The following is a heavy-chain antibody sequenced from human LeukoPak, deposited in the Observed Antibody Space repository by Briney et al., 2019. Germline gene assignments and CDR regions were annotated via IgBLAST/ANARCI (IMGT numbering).Heavy chain of an antibody. CDR1: GYIFNDDY. D-gene: IGHD4-17*01. CDR2: LNPSNNVT. J-gene: IGHJ4*02. V-gene: IGHV1-2*04. Sequence: ASVKVSCTASGYIFNDDYIHWVRQAPGQGLEWMGWLNPSNNVTNSVKTFQGSVAMTRDTSISTAYMELTRLRPDDTAVYYCARGMVTTSGSFDYWGQGTLVTVSS. CDR3: ARGMVTTSGSFDY.